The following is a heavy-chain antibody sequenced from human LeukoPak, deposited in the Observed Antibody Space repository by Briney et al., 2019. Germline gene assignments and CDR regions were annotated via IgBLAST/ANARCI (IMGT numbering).Heavy chain of an antibody. CDR3: ARGGTLEAAAGTNWFDP. CDR1: GYTFTSYY. V-gene: IGHV1-46*01. Sequence: GASVKVSCKASGYTFTSYYMHWVRQAPGQGLEWMGIINPSGGSTSYAQKFQGRVTMTRDTSTSTVYMELSRLRSDDTAVYYCARGGTLEAAAGTNWFDPWGQGTLVTVSS. CDR2: INPSGGST. J-gene: IGHJ5*02. D-gene: IGHD6-13*01.